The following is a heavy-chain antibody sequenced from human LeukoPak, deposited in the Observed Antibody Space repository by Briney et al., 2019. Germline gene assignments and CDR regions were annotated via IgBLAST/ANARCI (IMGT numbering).Heavy chain of an antibody. CDR3: AKDVYSYGSNFDY. D-gene: IGHD5-18*01. J-gene: IGHJ4*02. CDR2: ISGSGGST. CDR1: GFTFSSYA. V-gene: IGHV3-23*01. Sequence: GGSLRLSCAASGFTFSSYAMSWVRQAPGKGLEWVSAISGSGGSTYYADPVKGRFTISRDNSKNTLYLQMNSLRAEDTAVYYCAKDVYSYGSNFDYWGQGTLVTVSS.